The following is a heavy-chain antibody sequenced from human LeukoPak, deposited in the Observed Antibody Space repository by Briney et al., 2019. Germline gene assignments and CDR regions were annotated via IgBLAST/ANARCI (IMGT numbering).Heavy chain of an antibody. J-gene: IGHJ5*02. D-gene: IGHD6-13*01. Sequence: GGSLRLSCAASGFTFSSYGMHWVRQAPGKGLEWVAVISYDGSNKYYADSVKGRFTISRDNSKNTLYLQMNSLRAEDTAVYYCAREILLYSSSWYANWFDPWGQGTLVTVSS. V-gene: IGHV3-30*19. CDR1: GFTFSSYG. CDR2: ISYDGSNK. CDR3: AREILLYSSSWYANWFDP.